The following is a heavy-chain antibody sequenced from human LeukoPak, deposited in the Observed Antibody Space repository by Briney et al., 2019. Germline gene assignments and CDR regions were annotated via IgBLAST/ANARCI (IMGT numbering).Heavy chain of an antibody. CDR1: GYSVSSGYY. V-gene: IGHV3-23*01. J-gene: IGHJ6*03. Sequence: ETLSLTCTVSGYSVSSGYYWGWVRQAPGEGLEWVSAISGSGGSTYYADSVKGRFTISRDNAKNSLYLQMNSLRAEDTAVYYCARAPITMVRGVIYYYYMDVWGKGTTVTVSS. CDR2: ISGSGGST. D-gene: IGHD3-10*01. CDR3: ARAPITMVRGVIYYYYMDV.